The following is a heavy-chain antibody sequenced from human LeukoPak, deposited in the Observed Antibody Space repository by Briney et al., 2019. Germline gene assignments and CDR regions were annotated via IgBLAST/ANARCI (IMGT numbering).Heavy chain of an antibody. V-gene: IGHV3-7*04. D-gene: IGHD5-24*01. CDR1: GFPFSSYW. CDR2: IKQDGSKK. CDR3: TRVGYIDEGIDY. J-gene: IGHJ4*02. Sequence: GGSLRLSCVASGFPFSSYWMTWVRQAPGKGLEWVANIKQDGSKKSYVDSVKGRFTISRDNAKNSMYLQMNSLRAEDTAIYYCTRVGYIDEGIDYWGQGTLVTVSS.